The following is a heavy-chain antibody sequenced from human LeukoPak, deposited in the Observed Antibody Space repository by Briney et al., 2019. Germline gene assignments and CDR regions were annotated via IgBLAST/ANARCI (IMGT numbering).Heavy chain of an antibody. V-gene: IGHV3-21*01. CDR1: GFTFSSYS. D-gene: IGHD6-25*01. J-gene: IGHJ6*04. CDR3: ARALGRGYDFYYCAMDV. Sequence: VGSLRLSCAASGFTFSSYSMNWVRQAPGKGLEWVASISSSSSYIYYADSVKGRFTISRDNAKNSLYLQMNSLRAEDTAVYYCARALGRGYDFYYCAMDVWGKGTPVTVSS. CDR2: ISSSSSYI.